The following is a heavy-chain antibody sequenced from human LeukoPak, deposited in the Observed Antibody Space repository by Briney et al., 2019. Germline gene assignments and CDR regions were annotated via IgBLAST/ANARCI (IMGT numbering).Heavy chain of an antibody. CDR3: ARVRSGVGRGWFDP. CDR1: GFTFSNYG. V-gene: IGHV3-21*01. J-gene: IGHJ5*02. Sequence: PGRSLRLSCAASGFTFSNYGMHWVRQAPGKGLEWVSSISSSSSYIYYADSVKGRFTISRDNAKNSLYLQMNSLRAEDTAVYYCARVRSGVGRGWFDPWGQGTLVTVSS. CDR2: ISSSSSYI. D-gene: IGHD1-26*01.